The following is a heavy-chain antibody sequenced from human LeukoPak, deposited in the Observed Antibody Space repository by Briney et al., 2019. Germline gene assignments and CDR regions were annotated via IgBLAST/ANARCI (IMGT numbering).Heavy chain of an antibody. J-gene: IGHJ4*02. CDR1: GFIFSSYA. CDR2: ISGSGSTT. Sequence: PGGSLRLSCAASGFIFSSYAMTWVRQAPGKGLEWVAAISGSGSTTDYADSVKGRFTISRDNSKNTLYLQMNRLRVEDTAVYYCAKDINWNYELGFDYWGQGTLVTVSS. V-gene: IGHV3-23*01. CDR3: AKDINWNYELGFDY. D-gene: IGHD1-7*01.